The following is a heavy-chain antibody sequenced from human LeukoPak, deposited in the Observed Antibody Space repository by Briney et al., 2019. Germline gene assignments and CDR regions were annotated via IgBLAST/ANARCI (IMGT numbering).Heavy chain of an antibody. Sequence: SETLSLTCSVSGGSISSYYWSWIRQPPGKGLEWIGYIHYSGSTNYNPSLKSRVTISVDTSKNQFSLKLSSVTAADTAVYYCARVGGDYFDFDYWGQGTLVTVPS. J-gene: IGHJ4*02. V-gene: IGHV4-59*01. D-gene: IGHD4-17*01. CDR1: GGSISSYY. CDR2: IHYSGST. CDR3: ARVGGDYFDFDY.